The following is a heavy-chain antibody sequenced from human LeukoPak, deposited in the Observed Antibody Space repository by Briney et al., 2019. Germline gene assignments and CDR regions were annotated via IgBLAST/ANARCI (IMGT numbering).Heavy chain of an antibody. CDR3: ARVLLEGATTWGTYYYYGMDV. CDR1: GGSFSGYY. CDR2: INHSGST. J-gene: IGHJ6*02. Sequence: PSETLSLTCAVYGGSFSGYYWSWIRQPPGKGLEWIGEINHSGSTNYNPSLKSRVTISVDTSKSQFSLKLSSVTAADTAVYYCARVLLEGATTWGTYYYYGMDVWGQGTTVTVSS. V-gene: IGHV4-34*01. D-gene: IGHD5-12*01.